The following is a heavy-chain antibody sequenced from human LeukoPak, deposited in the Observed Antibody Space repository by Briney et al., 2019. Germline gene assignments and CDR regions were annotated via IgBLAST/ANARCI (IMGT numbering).Heavy chain of an antibody. CDR3: AREAYDSSGYYLDY. V-gene: IGHV4-39*02. CDR2: IYYSGST. D-gene: IGHD3-22*01. J-gene: IGHJ4*02. Sequence: SETLSLTCTVSGGSISSSSYYWGWIRQPPGKGLEWTGSIYYSGSTYYNPSLKSRVTISVDTSKNQFSLKLSSVTAADTAVYYCAREAYDSSGYYLDYWGQGTLVTVSS. CDR1: GGSISSSSYY.